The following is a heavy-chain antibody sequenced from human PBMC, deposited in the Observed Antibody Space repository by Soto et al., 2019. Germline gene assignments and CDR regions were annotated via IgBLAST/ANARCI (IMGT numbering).Heavy chain of an antibody. J-gene: IGHJ4*02. V-gene: IGHV3-30*18. CDR3: AKEGGLSGSYYISSSYYFDY. D-gene: IGHD1-26*01. CDR2: ISYDGSNT. Sequence: QVQLVESGGGVVQPGRSLRLSCVASGFTFSSYGMHWVRQAPGKGLEWVAIISYDGSNTYYADSVKGRFTISRDNSKNTLDLQMISMRAEDTSVYYCAKEGGLSGSYYISSSYYFDYWGQGTLVTVS. CDR1: GFTFSSYG.